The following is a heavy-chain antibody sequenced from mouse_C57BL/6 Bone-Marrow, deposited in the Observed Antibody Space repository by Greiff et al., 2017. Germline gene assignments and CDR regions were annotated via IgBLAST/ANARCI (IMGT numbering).Heavy chain of an antibody. J-gene: IGHJ2*01. CDR3: ARGYYGSRRAAYCDY. CDR1: GYTFTDYY. D-gene: IGHD1-1*01. CDR2: IYPGSGNT. Sequence: QVQLQQSGAELVRPGASVKLSCTASGYTFTDYYITWVQQRPGQGLEWIARIYPGSGNTYYNEKFKGKATLTAEKSSSTAYMQLSSLTSEDSAVYLCARGYYGSRRAAYCDYGGQGTTLTVSS. V-gene: IGHV1-76*01.